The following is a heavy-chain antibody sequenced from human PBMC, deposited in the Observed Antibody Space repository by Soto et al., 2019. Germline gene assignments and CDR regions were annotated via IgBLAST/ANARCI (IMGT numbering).Heavy chain of an antibody. J-gene: IGHJ4*02. CDR3: ARNYYDSRAYHFVGLDY. Sequence: SETLSLTCTVSGDSITNGNYYWSWIRQPPGKGLEWIGYIYYSGSTYSNPSLNGRLTMSVGTSTNQFSLKLSSVTAADTALYYCARNYYDSRAYHFVGLDYWGQGTLVTVSS. CDR1: GDSITNGNYY. D-gene: IGHD3-22*01. V-gene: IGHV4-30-4*01. CDR2: IYYSGST.